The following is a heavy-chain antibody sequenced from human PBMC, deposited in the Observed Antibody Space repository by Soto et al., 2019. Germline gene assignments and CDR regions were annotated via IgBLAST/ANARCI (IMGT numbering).Heavy chain of an antibody. CDR3: ASLYSYDYVWGSYDFDY. CDR1: GGSISSGGYY. CDR2: IYYSGST. D-gene: IGHD3-16*01. V-gene: IGHV4-31*03. J-gene: IGHJ4*02. Sequence: QVQLQESGPGLVKPSQTLSLTCTVSGGSISSGGYYWSWIRQHPGKGLEWIGYIYYSGSTYYNPSLKSRVTISVDTSKNQFSLKLSSVTAADTAVYYCASLYSYDYVWGSYDFDYWGQGTLVTVSS.